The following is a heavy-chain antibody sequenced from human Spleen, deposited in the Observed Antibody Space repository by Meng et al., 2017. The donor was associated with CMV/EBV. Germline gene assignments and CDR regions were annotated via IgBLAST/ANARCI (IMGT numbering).Heavy chain of an antibody. V-gene: IGHV3-48*04. Sequence: GESLKISCAASGFAFTNYNMNWVRQAPGKGLEWVSYISSTSSTIYNADSVKGRFTISRDNAKNSLYLQMNSLRAEDTAVYYCARESNTPRRYYYGMDVWGQGTTVTVSS. J-gene: IGHJ6*02. D-gene: IGHD6-6*01. CDR1: GFAFTNYN. CDR3: ARESNTPRRYYYGMDV. CDR2: ISSTSSTI.